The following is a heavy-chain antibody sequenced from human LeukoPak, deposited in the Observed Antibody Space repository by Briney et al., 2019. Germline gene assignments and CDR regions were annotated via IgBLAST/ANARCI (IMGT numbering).Heavy chain of an antibody. Sequence: GGSLRLFCAASGFTFRSYAMHWVRQATGKGLEGVAVISYDGSNKDYADSVKGRFTISRDNSKNTLYLQMNSLRAEDTAVYYCARDEASGYSSSWGDYWGQGTLVTVSS. CDR3: ARDEASGYSSSWGDY. J-gene: IGHJ4*02. V-gene: IGHV3-30*04. CDR2: ISYDGSNK. D-gene: IGHD6-13*01. CDR1: GFTFRSYA.